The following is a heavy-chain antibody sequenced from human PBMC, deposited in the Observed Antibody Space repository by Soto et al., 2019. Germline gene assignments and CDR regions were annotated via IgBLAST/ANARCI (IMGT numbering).Heavy chain of an antibody. CDR2: IDTAIGKS. CDR1: GYSFTTFD. CDR3: AMSRGWWSFDY. J-gene: IGHJ4*02. Sequence: QVQLVQSGAEVKKPGASVKVSCKASGYSFTTFDLHWVRQAPGQRLEWMGWIDTAIGKSKYSEIFQGRVTITGDTSATTDYMELSSLRFEDTAVYYCAMSRGWWSFDYWGQGTLITVSS. D-gene: IGHD6-19*01. V-gene: IGHV1-3*04.